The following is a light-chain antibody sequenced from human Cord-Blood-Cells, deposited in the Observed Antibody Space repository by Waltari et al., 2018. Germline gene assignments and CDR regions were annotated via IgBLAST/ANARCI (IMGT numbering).Light chain of an antibody. V-gene: IGLV3-1*01. CDR3: QAWDSSTVV. CDR2: QDS. J-gene: IGLJ2*01. Sequence: SYELTQPPSVSVSPGQTASITGSGDKLGAKYACWYQQKPGKSPVLVIYQDSKRPSGIPERFSGSNSGNTATLTISGTQAMDEADYYCQAWDSSTVVFGGGTKLTVL. CDR1: KLGAKY.